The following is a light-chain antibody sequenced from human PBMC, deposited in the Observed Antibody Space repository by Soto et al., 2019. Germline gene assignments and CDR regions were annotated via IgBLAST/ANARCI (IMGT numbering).Light chain of an antibody. J-gene: IGKJ4*01. CDR2: GAS. Sequence: DIQMTQSPSSLTASIGDRVTISCRASQGFSNSLAWYQQKPGKVPKLLIYGASILQSGVPSRFSGSGSGTEFPLTISCLQPEDVATYFCQKYDSAPLTCGGGTKVEIK. CDR1: QGFSNS. V-gene: IGKV1-27*01. CDR3: QKYDSAPLT.